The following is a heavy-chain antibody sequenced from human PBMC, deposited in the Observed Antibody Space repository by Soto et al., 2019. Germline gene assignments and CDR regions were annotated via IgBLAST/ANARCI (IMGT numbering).Heavy chain of an antibody. CDR2: IFSSGST. CDR3: AREGSYSAYNFAHGIQLWSFDF. V-gene: IGHV4-4*07. D-gene: IGHD5-12*01. J-gene: IGHJ4*02. CDR1: GGSINTFY. Sequence: ASETLSLTCTVSGGSINTFYWSWVRQPAWKGLEWIGRIFSSGSTSLNPSLESRVAMSVDTSKNHFSLNLSSVTAADMAVYYCAREGSYSAYNFAHGIQLWSFDFWGQGALVTVSS.